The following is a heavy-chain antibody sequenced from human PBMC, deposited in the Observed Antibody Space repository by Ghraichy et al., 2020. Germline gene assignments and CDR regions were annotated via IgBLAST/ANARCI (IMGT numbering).Heavy chain of an antibody. CDR2: IIPIFGTA. V-gene: IGHV1-69*13. CDR1: GGTFSSYA. Sequence: SVKVSCKASGGTFSSYAISWVRQAPGQGLEWMGGIIPIFGTANYAQKFQGRVTITADESTSTAYMELSSLRSEDTAVYYCARAFGGVIANTPLDYYYYGMDVWGQGTTVTVSS. CDR3: ARAFGGVIANTPLDYYYYGMDV. J-gene: IGHJ6*02. D-gene: IGHD3-16*02.